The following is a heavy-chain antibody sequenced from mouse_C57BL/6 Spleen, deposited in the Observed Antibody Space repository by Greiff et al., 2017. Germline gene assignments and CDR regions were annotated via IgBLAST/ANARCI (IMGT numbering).Heavy chain of an antibody. J-gene: IGHJ4*01. CDR3: ARDGPMDY. V-gene: IGHV5-16*01. Sequence: EVKLVESEGGLVQPGSSMKLSCTASGFTFSDYYMAWVRQVPEKGLEWVANINYDGSSTYYLDSLKSRFIISRDNAKNILYLQMSSLKSEDTATYYCARDGPMDYWGQGTSVTVSS. CDR2: INYDGSST. CDR1: GFTFSDYY.